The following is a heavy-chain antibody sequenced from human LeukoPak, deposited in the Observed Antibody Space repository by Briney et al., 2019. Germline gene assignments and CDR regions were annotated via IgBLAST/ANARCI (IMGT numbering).Heavy chain of an antibody. D-gene: IGHD5-18*01. V-gene: IGHV1-2*02. CDR2: INPNSGGT. CDR3: ARERGDVDTSPLGY. CDR1: GYTFTGYH. J-gene: IGHJ4*02. Sequence: ASVKVSCKASGYTFTGYHIHWVRQAPGQGLEWMGWINPNSGGTNYAQKFQGRVTMTRDTSISTAYMELSRLRSDDTAVYYCARERGDVDTSPLGYWGQGTLVTVSS.